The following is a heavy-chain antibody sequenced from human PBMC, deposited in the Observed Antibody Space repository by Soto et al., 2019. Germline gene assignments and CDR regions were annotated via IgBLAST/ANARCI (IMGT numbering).Heavy chain of an antibody. V-gene: IGHV1-8*01. CDR3: ARGLDYDFWSGSPRYMDV. J-gene: IGHJ6*03. CDR2: MNPNSGNT. D-gene: IGHD3-3*01. CDR1: GYTFTSYD. Sequence: ASVKVSCKASGYTFTSYDINWVRQATGQGLEWMGWMNPNSGNTGYAQKFQGRVTMTRNTSISTAYMELSSLRSEDTAVYYCARGLDYDFWSGSPRYMDVWGKGTTVTVSS.